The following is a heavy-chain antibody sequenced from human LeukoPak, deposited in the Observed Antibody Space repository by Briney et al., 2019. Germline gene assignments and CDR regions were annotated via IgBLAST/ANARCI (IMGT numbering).Heavy chain of an antibody. J-gene: IGHJ4*02. Sequence: LETLSLTCAVYGGSFSGYYWSWIRQPPGKGLEWIGEINHSGSTNYNPSLKSRVTISVDTSKNQFSLKLSSVTAADTAVYYCARGPGAYYFDYWGQGTLVTVSS. CDR2: INHSGST. D-gene: IGHD1-26*01. V-gene: IGHV4-34*01. CDR1: GGSFSGYY. CDR3: ARGPGAYYFDY.